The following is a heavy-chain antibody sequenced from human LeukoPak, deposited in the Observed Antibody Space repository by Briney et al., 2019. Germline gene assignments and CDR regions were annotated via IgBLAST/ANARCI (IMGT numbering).Heavy chain of an antibody. V-gene: IGHV4-4*02. CDR2: IYYDGST. CDR3: ARDRYIVVVPAEHYYYMDV. D-gene: IGHD2-2*01. Sequence: PSGTLSLTCAVSGGSISTNYWWSWVRQPPGEGLEWIGYIYYDGSTNYNPSLKSRVTISVDTSKNQFSLKLSSVTAADTAVYYCARDRYIVVVPAEHYYYMDVWGKGTTVTVSS. CDR1: GGSISTNYW. J-gene: IGHJ6*03.